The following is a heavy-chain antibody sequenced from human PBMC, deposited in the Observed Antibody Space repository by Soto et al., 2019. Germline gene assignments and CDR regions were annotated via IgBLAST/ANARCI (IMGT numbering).Heavy chain of an antibody. CDR3: ANLYSYGTMDYYYGMDV. CDR2: ISGSGGST. Sequence: GGSLRLSCAASGFTFGSYAMSWVRQSPGKGLEWVSAISGSGGSTYYADSVKGRFTISRDNSKNTLYLQMNSLRAEDTAVYYCANLYSYGTMDYYYGMDVWGQGTTVTVSS. V-gene: IGHV3-23*01. J-gene: IGHJ6*02. CDR1: GFTFGSYA. D-gene: IGHD5-18*01.